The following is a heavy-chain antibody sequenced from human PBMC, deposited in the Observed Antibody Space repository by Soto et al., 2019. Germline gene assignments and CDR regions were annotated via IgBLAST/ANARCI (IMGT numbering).Heavy chain of an antibody. V-gene: IGHV3-49*03. D-gene: IGHD2-15*01. J-gene: IGHJ3*02. CDR2: IRSKAYGGTT. CDR1: GFTFVDYA. CDR3: TRGSIIVVVVAATGGAFDI. Sequence: GGSLRLSCTASGFTFVDYAMSWFRQAPGKGLEWVGFIRSKAYGGTTEYAVSVKGRFTISRDDSKSIAYLQMNSLKTEDTAVYYCTRGSIIVVVVAATGGAFDIWGQGTMVTVSS.